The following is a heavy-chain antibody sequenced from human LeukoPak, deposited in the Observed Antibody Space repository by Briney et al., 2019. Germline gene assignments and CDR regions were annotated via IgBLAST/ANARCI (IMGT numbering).Heavy chain of an antibody. V-gene: IGHV3-66*01. Sequence: GGSLRLSCAASGFTVNNKYMTWVRQAPGKGLEWVSVIYSGGSTYYADSVKGRFIISRDNSKNTLYLQMNSLRAEDTAVYYCATGSSSRYGIVDYWGQGTLVTVSS. CDR3: ATGSSSRYGIVDY. J-gene: IGHJ4*02. D-gene: IGHD6-13*01. CDR1: GFTVNNKY. CDR2: IYSGGST.